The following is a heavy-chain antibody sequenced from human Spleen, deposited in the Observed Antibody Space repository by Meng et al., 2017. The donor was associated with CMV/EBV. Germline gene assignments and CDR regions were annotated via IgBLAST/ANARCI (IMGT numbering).Heavy chain of an antibody. J-gene: IGHJ4*02. Sequence: GESLKISCAASGFTFDDYGMSWVRQVPGKGLEWVSGINWNGGSTGYADSVKGRFTISRDNSKTSLFLHMKSLRTEDTAFYYCAKEMGFCSGASCFPPDYWGQGTLVTVSS. CDR2: INWNGGST. CDR3: AKEMGFCSGASCFPPDY. V-gene: IGHV3-20*04. CDR1: GFTFDDYG. D-gene: IGHD2-15*01.